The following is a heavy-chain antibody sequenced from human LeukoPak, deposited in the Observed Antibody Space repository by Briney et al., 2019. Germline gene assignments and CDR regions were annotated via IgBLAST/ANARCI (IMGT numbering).Heavy chain of an antibody. CDR1: GFTFSDYY. Sequence: PGGSLRLSCAASGFTFSDYYMSWIRQAPGKGLEWVGRIKNKANSYGTDYAASVKGRFTLSRDDSKDSLYLQMNSLRSEDTALYYCTRVRLGAATRYFDYWGQGTLVTVSS. D-gene: IGHD1-26*01. CDR3: TRVRLGAATRYFDY. J-gene: IGHJ4*02. CDR2: IKNKANSYGT. V-gene: IGHV3-72*01.